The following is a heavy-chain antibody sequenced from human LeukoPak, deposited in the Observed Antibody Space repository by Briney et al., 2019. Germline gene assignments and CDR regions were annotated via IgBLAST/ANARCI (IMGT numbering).Heavy chain of an antibody. Sequence: SVKVSCKASGGTFSSYAISWVRQAPGQGLEWMGGIIPIFGTANYAQRFQGRVTITTDESTSTAYMELSSLRSEDTAVYYCARGGCSSTSCYFVDYWGQGTLVTVSS. D-gene: IGHD2-2*01. CDR2: IIPIFGTA. V-gene: IGHV1-69*05. CDR1: GGTFSSYA. J-gene: IGHJ4*02. CDR3: ARGGCSSTSCYFVDY.